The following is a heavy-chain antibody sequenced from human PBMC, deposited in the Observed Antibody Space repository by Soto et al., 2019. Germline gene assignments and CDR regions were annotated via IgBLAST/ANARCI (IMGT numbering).Heavy chain of an antibody. CDR1: GVSVSSRGYY. CDR3: ARRRTNTDIRPPRGYYFDF. CDR2: VAYSGST. D-gene: IGHD3-10*01. J-gene: IGHJ4*02. V-gene: IGHV4-39*02. Sequence: QLQLQESGPGLVKPSETLSLTCSVSGVSVSSRGYYWDWIRQPPGKGLEWIGSVAYSGSTYYNPSLKSRFTISEDRSNNAFSLKLDSMTAADTSVYYCARRRTNTDIRPPRGYYFDFWGLGILVTVSS.